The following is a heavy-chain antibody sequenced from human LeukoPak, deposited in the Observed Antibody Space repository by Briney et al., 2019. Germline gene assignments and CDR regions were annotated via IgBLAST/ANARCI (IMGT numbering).Heavy chain of an antibody. Sequence: ASVKVSCKACGYTFTGYFINGVRQAPGQGLEWMGWINPNSGGTNYAQKFQGRVTMTRDASISTAYMELSRLRSDDTAVYYCAREMVRGYGYWGQGTLVTVSS. CDR1: GYTFTGYF. CDR3: AREMVRGYGY. D-gene: IGHD3-10*01. J-gene: IGHJ4*02. CDR2: INPNSGGT. V-gene: IGHV1-2*02.